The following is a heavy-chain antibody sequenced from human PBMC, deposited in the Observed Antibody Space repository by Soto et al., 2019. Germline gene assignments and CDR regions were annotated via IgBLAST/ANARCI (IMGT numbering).Heavy chain of an antibody. Sequence: ESGGGVVQPGRSLRLSCAASGFTFSSYAMHWVRQAPGKGLEWVAVISYDGSNKYYADSVKGRFTISRDNSKNTLYLQMNSLRAEDTAVYYCARESSYWGQGTLVTVSS. V-gene: IGHV3-30-3*01. CDR2: ISYDGSNK. CDR3: ARESSY. CDR1: GFTFSSYA. J-gene: IGHJ4*02.